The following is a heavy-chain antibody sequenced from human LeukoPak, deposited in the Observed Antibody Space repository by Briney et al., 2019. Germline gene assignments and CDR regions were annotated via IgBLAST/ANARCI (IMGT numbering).Heavy chain of an antibody. CDR1: GGSISSSY. V-gene: IGHV4-59*01. CDR2: FYYSGST. Sequence: SATLSLTCTVSGGSISSSYWSWIRQPPGKALEWIGYFYYSGSTNYNPSLKRRVPISVDTSKSQFSLRLSSVTAADTAVYYCARWRSGFDSWGQGTLVTVSS. J-gene: IGHJ4*02. CDR3: ARWRSGFDS.